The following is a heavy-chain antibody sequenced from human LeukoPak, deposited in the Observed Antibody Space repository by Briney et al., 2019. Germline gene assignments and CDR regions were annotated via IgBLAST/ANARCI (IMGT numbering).Heavy chain of an antibody. D-gene: IGHD3-10*01. CDR1: GFSFSAYS. J-gene: IGHJ4*02. CDR3: ARDLSPVVRASPMGY. CDR2: ITYDGYYK. V-gene: IGHV3-30*03. Sequence: PGGSLRLSCAASGFSFSAYSINWVRQAPGKGLEWVALITYDGYYKYYSDSVKGRFTISSDTSKNTLYLQMNSLRAEDTAVYYCARDLSPVVRASPMGYWGQGTPVTVSS.